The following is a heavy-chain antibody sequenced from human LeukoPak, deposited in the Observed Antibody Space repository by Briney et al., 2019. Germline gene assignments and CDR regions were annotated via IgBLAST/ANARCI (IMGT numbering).Heavy chain of an antibody. J-gene: IGHJ6*03. CDR1: GYTFTSYD. CDR3: ARGVNRDGYNWEYYYYVDV. CDR2: MNPNSGNT. Sequence: ASVKVSCKASGYTFTSYDINWVRQATGQGLEWMGWMNPNSGNTGYAQKFQGRVTMTRNTSISTAYMELSSLRSEDTAVYYCARGVNRDGYNWEYYYYVDVWGKGTTVTISS. V-gene: IGHV1-8*01. D-gene: IGHD5-24*01.